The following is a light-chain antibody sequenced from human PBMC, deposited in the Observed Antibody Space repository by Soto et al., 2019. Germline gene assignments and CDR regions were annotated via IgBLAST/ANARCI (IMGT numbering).Light chain of an antibody. CDR3: SSYTGSSTAV. Sequence: QSVLTQPASVSESPGQSITISCTGTSSDVGGYNYVSWYQQHPGKAPKLMISEVSNRPSGVSTRFSGSKSGNTASLTISGLQAEDEADYYCSSYTGSSTAVFGGGTKLTVL. CDR2: EVS. J-gene: IGLJ2*01. V-gene: IGLV2-14*01. CDR1: SSDVGGYNY.